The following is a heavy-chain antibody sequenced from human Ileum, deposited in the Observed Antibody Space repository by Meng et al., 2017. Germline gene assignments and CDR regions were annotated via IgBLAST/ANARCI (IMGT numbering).Heavy chain of an antibody. J-gene: IGHJ4*02. V-gene: IGHV1-18*01. CDR2: TSTYNSNR. CDR1: GYSFTNYG. D-gene: IGHD2-2*01. CDR3: ARGRHCSSTTCYLSDS. Sequence: QVHLLQSGPEVRKPGASVQVACQAAGYSFTNYGINWVRQAPGKGLEWMGWTSTYNSNRNYAQSLQGRVTMTTDTSTTTAYMELRSLTFYDTAVYYCARGRHCSSTTCYLSDSWGQGTLVTVSS.